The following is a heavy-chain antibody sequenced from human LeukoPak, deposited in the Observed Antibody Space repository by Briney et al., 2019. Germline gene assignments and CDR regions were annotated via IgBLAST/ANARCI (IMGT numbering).Heavy chain of an antibody. CDR1: GYTFTSYA. CDR2: INTNTGNP. CDR3: ARGKDTVVDY. Sequence: ASVKVSCKTSGYTFTSYAMNWVRQAPGQGLEWIGWINTNTGNPTYAQGFIGRFVFSLDTSVSTPYLQINSLKAEDTALYYCARGKDTVVDYWGQGTLVTVSP. D-gene: IGHD5-18*01. J-gene: IGHJ4*02. V-gene: IGHV7-4-1*02.